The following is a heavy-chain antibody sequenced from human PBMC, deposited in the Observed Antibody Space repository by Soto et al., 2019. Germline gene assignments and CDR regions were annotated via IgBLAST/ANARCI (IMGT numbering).Heavy chain of an antibody. Sequence: PSQTLSLTCDISGDSVSSNNAAWSWIRQSPSRGLEWLGRTYYRSKWYNDYAVSVKSRITMNPDTSKNQFSLQLNSVTPEDTAVYYCVRVRYSSGGYYYHGIDVWGQGTKVTVSS. CDR1: GDSVSSNNAA. D-gene: IGHD6-19*01. V-gene: IGHV6-1*01. J-gene: IGHJ6*02. CDR3: VRVRYSSGGYYYHGIDV. CDR2: TYYRSKWYN.